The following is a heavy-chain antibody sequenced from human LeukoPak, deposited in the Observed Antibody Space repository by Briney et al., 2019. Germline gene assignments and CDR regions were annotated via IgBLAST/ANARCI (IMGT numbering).Heavy chain of an antibody. CDR1: GFTLSNHW. CDR3: VRNNAMDV. CDR2: VNRDGSET. V-gene: IGHV3-7*03. Sequence: GGSLRLSCAASGFTLSNHWMTWVRQVPGRGPEWVANVNRDGSETYYLDSVKGRFTISRDNAKNSLYLQMNSLRAEDTALYYCVRNNAMDVWGQGTTVSVSS. J-gene: IGHJ6*02. D-gene: IGHD2-8*01.